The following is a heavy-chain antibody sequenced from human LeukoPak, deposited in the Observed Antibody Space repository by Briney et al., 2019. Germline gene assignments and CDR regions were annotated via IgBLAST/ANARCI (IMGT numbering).Heavy chain of an antibody. CDR1: GYTFTSYG. CDR3: ARDPSLRYFDWYPTLDI. D-gene: IGHD3-9*01. CDR2: ISAYNGNT. J-gene: IGHJ3*02. V-gene: IGHV1-18*01. Sequence: GASVKVSCKASGYTFTSYGISWVRQAPGQGLEWMGWISAYNGNTNYAQKLQGRVTMTTDTSTSTAYMELRSLRSDDTAVYYCARDPSLRYFDWYPTLDIWGQGTMVTVSS.